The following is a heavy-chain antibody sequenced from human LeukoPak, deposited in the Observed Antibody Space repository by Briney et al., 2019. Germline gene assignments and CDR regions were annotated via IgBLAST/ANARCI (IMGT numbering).Heavy chain of an antibody. CDR3: ATRPDGPGWFDP. V-gene: IGHV4-61*10. CDR1: GGSISSGSYY. D-gene: IGHD2-8*01. J-gene: IGHJ5*02. CDR2: INHSEST. Sequence: PSETLSLTCTVSGGSISSGSYYWSWIRQPAGKGLEWIGEINHSESTNYNPSLKSRVTVSVDTSKNQFSLKLTSVTAADTAVYYCATRPDGPGWFDPWGQGTLVTVSS.